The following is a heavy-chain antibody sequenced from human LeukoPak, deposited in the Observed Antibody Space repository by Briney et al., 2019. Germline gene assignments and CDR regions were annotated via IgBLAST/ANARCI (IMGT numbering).Heavy chain of an antibody. CDR1: GFSFSDSV. CDR2: ISGSGGST. D-gene: IGHD3-22*01. J-gene: IGHJ4*02. CDR3: AKSSYYDCRGYYKEYYFDY. V-gene: IGHV3-23*01. Sequence: GGSLRLSCVASGFSFSDSVIHWVRQAPGKGLEWVSAISGSGGSTNFADSVKGRVTVSRDNSKSTPYLQMNSLRAEDTAVYYCAKSSYYDCRGYYKEYYFDYWGQGTLVTVSS.